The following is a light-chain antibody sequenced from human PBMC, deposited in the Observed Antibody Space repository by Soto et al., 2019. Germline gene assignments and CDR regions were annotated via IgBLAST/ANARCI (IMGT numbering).Light chain of an antibody. J-gene: IGLJ1*01. CDR1: NIGSKS. Sequence: SYALTQPPSVSVAPGQTARITCGGTNIGSKSVHWYQQKPGQAPVLVVYDDYDRPSGIPERFSGSNSGITATLTISRVEAGDEADYYCQVWASSSDHYVFXTGTKVTVL. V-gene: IGLV3-21*02. CDR3: QVWASSSDHYV. CDR2: DDY.